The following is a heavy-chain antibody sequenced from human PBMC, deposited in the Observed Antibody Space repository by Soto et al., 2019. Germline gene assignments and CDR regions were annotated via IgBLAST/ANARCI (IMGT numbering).Heavy chain of an antibody. J-gene: IGHJ4*02. Sequence: ASLKVSCKSSGYPFSDFVMSWVRQAPGQGLEWMGWISPYNGDTKFTQKLQGRVTMTADTSTGTAYMELRSLRSDDTAVYYCAREYCRGGSCYGVDYWGQGTLVTVS. CDR2: ISPYNGDT. D-gene: IGHD2-15*01. CDR3: AREYCRGGSCYGVDY. V-gene: IGHV1-18*01. CDR1: GYPFSDFV.